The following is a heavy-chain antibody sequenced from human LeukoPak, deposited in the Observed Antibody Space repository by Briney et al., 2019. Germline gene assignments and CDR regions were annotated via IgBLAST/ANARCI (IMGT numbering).Heavy chain of an antibody. CDR1: GFSFSSYG. V-gene: IGHV3-23*01. CDR3: AKDRSYYDSSGYIYYFDY. D-gene: IGHD3-22*01. Sequence: GGSLRLSCAASGFSFSSYGMSWVRQAPGKGLEWVSAISGSGSTYYADSVKGRFTISRDNSKNTLYLQMNSLRAEDTAVYYCAKDRSYYDSSGYIYYFDYWGQGTLVTVSS. J-gene: IGHJ4*02. CDR2: ISGSGST.